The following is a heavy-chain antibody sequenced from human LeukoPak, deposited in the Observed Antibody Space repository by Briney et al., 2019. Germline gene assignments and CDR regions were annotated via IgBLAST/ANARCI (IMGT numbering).Heavy chain of an antibody. J-gene: IGHJ6*03. V-gene: IGHV4-4*07. CDR3: ARDRGDQYYYYYMDV. D-gene: IGHD3-10*01. CDR1: GGSISNYY. CDR2: IYTSGST. Sequence: SQTLSLTCTVSGGSISNYYWSWIRQPAGKGLAWIGRIYTSGSTNYNPSLKSRVTMSVDTSKNQFSLKLSSVTVADTAVYYCARDRGDQYYYYYMDVWGKGTTVTVSS.